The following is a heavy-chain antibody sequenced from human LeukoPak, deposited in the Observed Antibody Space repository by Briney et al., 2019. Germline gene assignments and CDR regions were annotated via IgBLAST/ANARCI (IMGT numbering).Heavy chain of an antibody. J-gene: IGHJ6*02. Sequence: GGSLRLSCAASGFTFSSYWMSWVRQAPGKGLEWVANIKKDGGDKYYVDSVKGRFTISRDNAKNSLYLQMKSLRAEDTAVYYCARDKPSYGMDVWGQGTTVTVSS. CDR1: GFTFSSYW. CDR2: IKKDGGDK. V-gene: IGHV3-7*01. CDR3: ARDKPSYGMDV.